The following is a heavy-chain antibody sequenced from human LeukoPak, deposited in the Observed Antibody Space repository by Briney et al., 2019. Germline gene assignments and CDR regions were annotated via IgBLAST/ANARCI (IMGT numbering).Heavy chain of an antibody. CDR1: GGSISSYY. CDR3: AGYGAVTTSEEAFDI. D-gene: IGHD4-17*01. J-gene: IGHJ3*02. Sequence: SETLSLTCTVSGGSISSYYWSWIRQPPGKGLEWIGYIYYSGSTNYNPSLKSRVTISVDTSKNQFSLKLSSVTAADTAVYCCAGYGAVTTSEEAFDIWGQGTMVTVSS. V-gene: IGHV4-59*08. CDR2: IYYSGST.